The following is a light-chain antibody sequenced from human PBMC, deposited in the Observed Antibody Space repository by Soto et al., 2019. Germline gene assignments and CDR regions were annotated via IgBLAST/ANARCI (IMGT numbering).Light chain of an antibody. J-gene: IGKJ3*01. CDR3: QNYNSAPYT. CDR1: QGIRNS. CDR2: AAF. Sequence: DIQMTQSPSSLSASVGDRVTITCRASQGIRNSLAWYQQKPGKVPKLLISAAFTLQSGVPSRFSGSGSGTDFTLTISSLQPEDVATYYCQNYNSAPYTFGPGTKLDIK. V-gene: IGKV1-27*01.